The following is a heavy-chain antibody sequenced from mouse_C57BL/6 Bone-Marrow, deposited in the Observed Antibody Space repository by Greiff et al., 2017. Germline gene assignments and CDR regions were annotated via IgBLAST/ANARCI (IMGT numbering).Heavy chain of an antibody. CDR3: ARGSDGYYDYYAMDY. J-gene: IGHJ4*01. V-gene: IGHV7-1*01. D-gene: IGHD2-3*01. Sequence: EVKLVESGGGLVQSGRSLRLSCATSGFTFSDFYMEWVRQAPGKGLEWIAASRNKANDYTTEYSASVKGRFIVSRDTSQSILYLQMNALRAEDTAIYYCARGSDGYYDYYAMDYWGQGTSVTVSS. CDR2: SRNKANDYTT. CDR1: GFTFSDFY.